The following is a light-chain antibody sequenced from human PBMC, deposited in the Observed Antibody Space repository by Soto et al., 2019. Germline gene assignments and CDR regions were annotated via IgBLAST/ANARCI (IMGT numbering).Light chain of an antibody. Sequence: QSVLTQAPSVSGAPGQRFSISCPGISSNIVAGYDVHWYQQLPGTAPKLLIYGNSNRPSGVPDRFSGSKSGTSASLAITGLQAEDEADYYCQSYDSSLSGFYVFGTGTKVTVL. J-gene: IGLJ1*01. CDR2: GNS. CDR3: QSYDSSLSGFYV. CDR1: SSNIVAGYD. V-gene: IGLV1-40*01.